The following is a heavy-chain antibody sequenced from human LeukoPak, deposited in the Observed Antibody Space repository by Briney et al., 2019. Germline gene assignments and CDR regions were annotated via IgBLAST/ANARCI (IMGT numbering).Heavy chain of an antibody. J-gene: IGHJ4*02. Sequence: SETLSLTCTVSGGSISGYYWSWIRQSPGKGLEWIGYIYYSGSTNYNPSLKSRVTISVDTSKNQFSLKLSSVTAADTAVYYCARGTSRVFPYYFDYWGQGTLVTVSS. CDR3: ARGTSRVFPYYFDY. V-gene: IGHV4-59*01. CDR2: IYYSGST. D-gene: IGHD1-14*01. CDR1: GGSISGYY.